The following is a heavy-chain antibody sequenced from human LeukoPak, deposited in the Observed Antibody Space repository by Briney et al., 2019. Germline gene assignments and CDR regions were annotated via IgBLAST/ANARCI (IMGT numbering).Heavy chain of an antibody. CDR2: IYYTGST. V-gene: IGHV4-59*01. CDR1: GVSIDSYY. D-gene: IGHD2-2*01. J-gene: IGHJ4*02. Sequence: SETLSLTCTVSGVSIDSYYWSWIRQPPGKGLEWIGYIYYTGSTEYHPSLKSRVTISLDTSKNQFSLKLTSVTAADTAVYYCARVYQSAEYYFDYWGQGNLLSVSS. CDR3: ARVYQSAEYYFDY.